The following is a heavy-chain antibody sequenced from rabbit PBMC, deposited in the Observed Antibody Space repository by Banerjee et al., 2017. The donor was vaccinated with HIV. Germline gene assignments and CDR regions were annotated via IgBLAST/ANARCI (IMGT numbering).Heavy chain of an antibody. Sequence: QEQLVESGGGLVKPGASLTLTCKASGFSFSNGYDMCWVRQAPGKGLEWIGCIDTGSGYTYYASWAKGRFTITRSTSLKTVTLQLNSLTAADTATYFCARIYVGYNGYDYGNLWGQGTLVTVS. D-gene: IGHD6-1*01. CDR1: GFSFSNGYD. CDR3: ARIYVGYNGYDYGNL. V-gene: IGHV1S43*01. J-gene: IGHJ4*01. CDR2: IDTGSGYT.